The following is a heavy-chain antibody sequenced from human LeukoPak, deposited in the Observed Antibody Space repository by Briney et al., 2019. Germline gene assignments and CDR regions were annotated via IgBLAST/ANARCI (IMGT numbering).Heavy chain of an antibody. CDR3: ARDRGSLATMFDY. CDR1: GGSISSGGYY. CDR2: IYYSGST. J-gene: IGHJ4*02. Sequence: SETLSLTCTVSGGSISSGGYYWSWIRQHPGKGLEWIGYIYYSGSTYYNPSLKSRVTISVDTSKNQFSLKLSSVTAADTAVYYCARDRGSLATMFDYWGQGTLVTVP. V-gene: IGHV4-31*03. D-gene: IGHD5-12*01.